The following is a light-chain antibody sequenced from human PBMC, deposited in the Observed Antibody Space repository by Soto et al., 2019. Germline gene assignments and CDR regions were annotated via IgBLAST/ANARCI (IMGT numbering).Light chain of an antibody. CDR1: SSNIGSNT. Sequence: QSVLTQPPSASGTPGQRVTISCSGSSSNIGSNTVNWYQQLPGTAPKLLIYSNNQRPSGVPDRFSGSKSGTSASLAISGLQSEDEADYYCAAWDDSLNGHVVFXGGTQMTVL. CDR3: AAWDDSLNGHVV. J-gene: IGLJ2*01. V-gene: IGLV1-44*01. CDR2: SNN.